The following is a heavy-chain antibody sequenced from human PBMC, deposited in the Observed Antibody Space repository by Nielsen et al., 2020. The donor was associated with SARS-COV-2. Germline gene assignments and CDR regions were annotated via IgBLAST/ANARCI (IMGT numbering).Heavy chain of an antibody. J-gene: IGHJ6*02. CDR2: MNPNSGNT. Sequence: ASVKVSCKASGYTFTSYDINWVRQATGQGLEWMGWMNPNSGNTGYAQKFQGRVTITADESTSTAYMELSSLRSEDTAVYYCARVPLIELEPRLGGMDVWGQGTTVTVSS. D-gene: IGHD1-14*01. V-gene: IGHV1-8*01. CDR1: GYTFTSYD. CDR3: ARVPLIELEPRLGGMDV.